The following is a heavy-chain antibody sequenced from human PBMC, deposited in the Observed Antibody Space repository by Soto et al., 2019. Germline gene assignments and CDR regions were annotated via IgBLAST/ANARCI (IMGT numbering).Heavy chain of an antibody. CDR3: ARARRTLWYYYYYYMDV. Sequence: SETLSLTCAVYGGSFSGYYWSWIRQPPGKGLEWIGEINHSGSTNYNPSLKSRVTISVDTSKNQFSLKLSSVTAADTAVYYCARARRTLWYYYYYYMDVWGKGTTVTVSS. CDR1: GGSFSGYY. CDR2: INHSGST. J-gene: IGHJ6*03. D-gene: IGHD3-10*01. V-gene: IGHV4-34*01.